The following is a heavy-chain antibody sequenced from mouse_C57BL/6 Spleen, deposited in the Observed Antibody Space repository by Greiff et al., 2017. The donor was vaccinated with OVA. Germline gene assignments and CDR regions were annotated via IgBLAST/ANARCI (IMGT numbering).Heavy chain of an antibody. D-gene: IGHD1-1*01. J-gene: IGHJ2*01. V-gene: IGHV1-55*01. CDR2: IYPGSGST. Sequence: QVQLQQPWAELVKPGASVKMSCKASGYTFTSYWITWVKQRPGQGLEWIGDIYPGSGSTNYNEKFKSKATLTVDTSSSTAYMQLSSLTSEDSAVYYCARAPLITTWYFDYWGQGTTLTVSS. CDR1: GYTFTSYW. CDR3: ARAPLITTWYFDY.